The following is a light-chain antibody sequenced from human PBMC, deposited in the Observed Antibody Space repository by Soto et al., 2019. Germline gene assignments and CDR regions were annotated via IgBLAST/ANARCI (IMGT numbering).Light chain of an antibody. CDR2: GAS. CDR1: QSVSSSY. Sequence: PGERATLSCRASQSVSSSYLAWYQQKPGQAPRLLIFGASARPTGIPARISGSGSGTECTLTISRLRSEDFSVYFCQQYYNWPRTFGQGTKVDIK. CDR3: QQYYNWPRT. V-gene: IGKV3-15*01. J-gene: IGKJ1*01.